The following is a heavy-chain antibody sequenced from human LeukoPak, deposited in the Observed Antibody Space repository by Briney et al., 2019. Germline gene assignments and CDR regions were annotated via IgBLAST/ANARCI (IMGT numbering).Heavy chain of an antibody. V-gene: IGHV3-30-3*01. J-gene: IGHJ4*02. CDR2: ISSDGNDQ. D-gene: IGHD1-26*01. CDR3: ARDRSPSGSSPGFDY. CDR1: GFTFNRYA. Sequence: GGSLRLSCAASGFTFNRYAIHWVRQAPGKGLEWVTVISSDGNDQHYADSVKGRFTISRDNAKNSLYLQMNSLRAEDTAVYYCARDRSPSGSSPGFDYWGQGALVTVSS.